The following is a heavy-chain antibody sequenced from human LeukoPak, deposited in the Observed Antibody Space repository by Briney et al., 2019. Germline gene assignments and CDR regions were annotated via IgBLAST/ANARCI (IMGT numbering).Heavy chain of an antibody. J-gene: IGHJ4*02. CDR1: GFTFSSYW. Sequence: PGGSLRLSCAASGFTFSSYWMHWVRQAPGKGLVWVSRINSDGSSTSYADSVKGRFTISRDNSKNTLYLQMNSLRAEDTAVYYCARDFRRYYDSSGFDYWGQGTLVTVSS. CDR3: ARDFRRYYDSSGFDY. V-gene: IGHV3-74*01. D-gene: IGHD3-22*01. CDR2: INSDGSST.